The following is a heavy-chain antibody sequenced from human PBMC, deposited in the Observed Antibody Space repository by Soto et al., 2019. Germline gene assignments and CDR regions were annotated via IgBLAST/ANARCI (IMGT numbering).Heavy chain of an antibody. J-gene: IGHJ4*02. V-gene: IGHV3-30-3*01. D-gene: IGHD1-7*01. CDR1: GFTFSSYA. Sequence: GGSLRLPCAASGFTFSSYAMHWVRQAPGKGLEWVAVISSDGGKAYYADSMKGRFTISRDNSKNTLDLQMNSLKPEDTAVYYCARDWAWNYDYWGQGTLVTVSS. CDR2: ISSDGGKA. CDR3: ARDWAWNYDY.